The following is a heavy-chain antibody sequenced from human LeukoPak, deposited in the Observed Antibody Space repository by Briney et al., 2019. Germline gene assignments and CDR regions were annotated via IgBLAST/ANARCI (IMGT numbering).Heavy chain of an antibody. CDR3: AREANCSGGSCYSFISY. J-gene: IGHJ4*02. V-gene: IGHV4-4*07. Sequence: SETLSLTCTVSGDSFSSYYWSWIRQPAGKGLEWIGRIYSSGSTNYNPSLKSRVTMSVDTSKNQFSLKLSSVTAADTAVYYCAREANCSGGSCYSFISYWGQGTLVTVSS. D-gene: IGHD2-15*01. CDR1: GDSFSSYY. CDR2: IYSSGST.